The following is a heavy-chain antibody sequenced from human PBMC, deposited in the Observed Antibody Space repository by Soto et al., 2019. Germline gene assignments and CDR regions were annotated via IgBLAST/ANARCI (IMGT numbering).Heavy chain of an antibody. J-gene: IGHJ4*02. V-gene: IGHV4-4*02. CDR3: VKEGSGWSYLDH. D-gene: IGHD6-19*01. Sequence: QVQLQESGPGLVKPSGTLSLSCVVSSGSISSTNWWSWVRQPPGRGLEWIGAIYHSGSINYNPSRRSRATISVDKSKNQFSLNLISVTAADTAVYFCVKEGSGWSYLDHWGQGILVTVAS. CDR1: SGSISSTNW. CDR2: IYHSGSI.